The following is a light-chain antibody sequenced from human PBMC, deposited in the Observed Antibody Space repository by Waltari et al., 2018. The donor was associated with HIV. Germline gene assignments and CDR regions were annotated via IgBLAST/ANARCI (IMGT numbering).Light chain of an antibody. CDR1: SSDVGSYNR. Sequence: QSALTQPASVSGSPGQSLTISCTVTSSDVGSYNRVSWYQQYPGKAPKLIINEVTKRPSGVSNRFSGSKSGNTASLTLSGLQADDEADYYCSSYAGARVFGGGTNLIVL. CDR2: EVT. J-gene: IGLJ3*02. CDR3: SSYAGARV. V-gene: IGLV2-23*02.